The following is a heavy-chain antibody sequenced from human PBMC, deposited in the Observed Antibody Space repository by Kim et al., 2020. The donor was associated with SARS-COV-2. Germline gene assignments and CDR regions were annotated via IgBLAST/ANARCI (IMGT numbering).Heavy chain of an antibody. V-gene: IGHV4-34*01. CDR2: INHSGST. CDR3: ARNLRYFDKYYYYGMDV. Sequence: SETLSLTCAVYGGSFSGYYWSWIRQPPGKGLEWIGEINHSGSTNYNPSLKSRVTISVDTSKNQFSLKLSSVTAADTAVYYCARNLRYFDKYYYYGMDVWGQGTTVTVSS. CDR1: GGSFSGYY. J-gene: IGHJ6*02. D-gene: IGHD3-9*01.